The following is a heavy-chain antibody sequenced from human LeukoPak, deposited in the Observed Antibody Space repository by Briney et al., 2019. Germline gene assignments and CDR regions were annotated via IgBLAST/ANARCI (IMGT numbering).Heavy chain of an antibody. CDR3: VLAPNSNWFDF. D-gene: IGHD2-8*01. CDR2: IHYSGNS. CDR1: GDSVSGFY. J-gene: IGHJ5*01. V-gene: IGHV4-59*08. Sequence: SETLSLTCSVSGDSVSGFYWNWIRQSPGTGLEWIGNIHYSGNSNYNPSLKSRVTMSVDTSRNQFFLKLNSVTAADTAVYYCVLAPNSNWFDFWGQGTQVTVSS.